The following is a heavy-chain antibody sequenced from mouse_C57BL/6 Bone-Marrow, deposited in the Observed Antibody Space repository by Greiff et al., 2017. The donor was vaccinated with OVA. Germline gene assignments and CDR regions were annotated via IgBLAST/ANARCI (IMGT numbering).Heavy chain of an antibody. J-gene: IGHJ3*01. Sequence: EVKVVESGGDLVKPGGSLKLSCAASGFTFSSYGMSWVRQTPDKRLEWVATISSGGSYTYYPDSVKGRFTISRDNAKNTLYLQMSSLKSEDTAMYYCARHASYGSSPAWFAYWGQGTLVTVSA. V-gene: IGHV5-6*01. CDR1: GFTFSSYG. D-gene: IGHD1-1*01. CDR3: ARHASYGSSPAWFAY. CDR2: ISSGGSYT.